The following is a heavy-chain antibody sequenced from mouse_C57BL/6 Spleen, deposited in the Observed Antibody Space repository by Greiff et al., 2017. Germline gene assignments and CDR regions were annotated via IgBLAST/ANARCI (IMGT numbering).Heavy chain of an antibody. CDR3: ARDGYYGSLYFDY. CDR2: ISYDGSN. V-gene: IGHV3-6*01. D-gene: IGHD1-1*01. J-gene: IGHJ2*01. Sequence: EVKLVESGPGLVKPSQSLSLTCSVTGYSITSGYYWNWIRQFPGNKLEWMGYISYDGSNNYNPSLKNRISITRDTSKNQFFLKLNSVTTEDTATYYCARDGYYGSLYFDYWGQGTTLTVSS. CDR1: GYSITSGYY.